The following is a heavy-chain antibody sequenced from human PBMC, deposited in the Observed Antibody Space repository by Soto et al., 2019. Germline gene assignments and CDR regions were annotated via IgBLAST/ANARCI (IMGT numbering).Heavy chain of an antibody. CDR2: IYDSGST. V-gene: IGHV4-30-4*01. J-gene: IGHJ2*01. CDR1: GGSISGGVGGLYY. CDR3: AREVIPLTTDWYFDL. D-gene: IGHD4-17*01. Sequence: QLQLRESGPGLVKPSETLSLTCTVSGGSISGGVGGLYYWSWIRQPPGKGLEWIGYIYDSGSTYYHPSLKSRVTISVDTSQHQFSLRLSSVTAADTAVYYCAREVIPLTTDWYFDLWGRGTLVTVSS.